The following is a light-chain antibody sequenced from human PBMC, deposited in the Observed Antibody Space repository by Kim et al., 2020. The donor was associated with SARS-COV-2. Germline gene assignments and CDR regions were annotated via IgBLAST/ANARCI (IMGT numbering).Light chain of an antibody. Sequence: SRGERPTLSCRASQSVRSNVAWYQQKPGQAPRLLIYGASTRATDTPARFSGSGSGTEFTLTISSLQSEDFASYYCQQYNNWPPWTFGQGTKVDIK. V-gene: IGKV3-15*01. J-gene: IGKJ1*01. CDR3: QQYNNWPPWT. CDR1: QSVRSN. CDR2: GAS.